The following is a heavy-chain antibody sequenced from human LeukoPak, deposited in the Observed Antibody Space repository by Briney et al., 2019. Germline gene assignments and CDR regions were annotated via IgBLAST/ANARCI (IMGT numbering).Heavy chain of an antibody. Sequence: ASVKLSCKASGYTFTSYDINWVRQATGQGLEWMGWMNPNSGNTGYAQKFQGRVTMTRNTSISTAYMELSSLRSEDTAVYYCARGPYGSGSYYLDYWGQGTLVTVSS. CDR3: ARGPYGSGSYYLDY. V-gene: IGHV1-8*01. J-gene: IGHJ4*02. CDR1: GYTFTSYD. CDR2: MNPNSGNT. D-gene: IGHD3-10*01.